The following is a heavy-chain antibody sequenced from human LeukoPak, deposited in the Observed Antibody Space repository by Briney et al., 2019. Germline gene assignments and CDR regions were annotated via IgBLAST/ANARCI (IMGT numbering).Heavy chain of an antibody. CDR1: GDTFTSYY. CDR2: INPSGGST. J-gene: IGHJ2*01. Sequence: GASVKVCCKAPGDTFTSYYMHWVRQAPGQGLEWMGIINPSGGSTSYAQKFQGRVTMTRDTSTSTVYMELSSLRSEDTAVYYCARDPKVAAAGTRYFDLWGRGTRATVSS. CDR3: ARDPKVAAAGTRYFDL. V-gene: IGHV1-46*01. D-gene: IGHD6-13*01.